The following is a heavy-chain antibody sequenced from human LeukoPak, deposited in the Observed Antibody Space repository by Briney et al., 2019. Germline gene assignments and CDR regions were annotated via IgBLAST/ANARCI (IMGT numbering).Heavy chain of an antibody. Sequence: PSETLSLTCTVSGGCISSYYWSWIRQPPGKGLEWIGYIYYSGSTNYNPSLKSRVTISVDTSKNQFSLKLSSVTAADTAVYYCAREGYSYGSDYWGQGTLVAVSS. J-gene: IGHJ4*02. CDR3: AREGYSYGSDY. D-gene: IGHD5-18*01. V-gene: IGHV4-59*01. CDR1: GGCISSYY. CDR2: IYYSGST.